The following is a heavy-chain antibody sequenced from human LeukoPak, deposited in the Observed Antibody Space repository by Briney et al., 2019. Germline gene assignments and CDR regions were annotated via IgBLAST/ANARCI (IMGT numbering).Heavy chain of an antibody. J-gene: IGHJ5*02. Sequence: SETLSLTCTVSGGSLSNYYWSWIRQYPGQGLEWIGYIYYSGSTTYNPSLKSRVTISVDTSKTQFSLKLTSVTAADTAVYYCARAGGNQFDPWGQGILVTVSS. CDR2: IYYSGST. V-gene: IGHV4-59*01. D-gene: IGHD4-23*01. CDR1: GGSLSNYY. CDR3: ARAGGNQFDP.